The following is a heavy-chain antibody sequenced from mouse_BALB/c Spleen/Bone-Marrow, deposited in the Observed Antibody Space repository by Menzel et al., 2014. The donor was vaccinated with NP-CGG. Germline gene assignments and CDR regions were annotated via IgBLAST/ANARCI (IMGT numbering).Heavy chain of an antibody. CDR2: IDPANGNT. CDR1: GFNIKDTY. Sequence: VQLQQPGAELVKPGASVKLPCTASGFNIKDTYMHWVKQRPEQGLEWIGRIDPANGNTKYDPKFQGKATITADTPSNTAYLQLSSLTSEDTAVYYCARWEYYAMDYWGQGTSVTVSS. D-gene: IGHD4-1*01. V-gene: IGHV14-3*02. J-gene: IGHJ4*01. CDR3: ARWEYYAMDY.